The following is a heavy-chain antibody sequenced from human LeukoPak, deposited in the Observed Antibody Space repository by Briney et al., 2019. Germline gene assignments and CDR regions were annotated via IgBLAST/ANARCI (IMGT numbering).Heavy chain of an antibody. D-gene: IGHD5-12*01. V-gene: IGHV3-7*05. CDR1: GFTFISYW. CDR3: ARYTRRGYSGYDFIYFDY. J-gene: IGHJ4*02. Sequence: PGGSLRLSCAASGFTFISYWMSWVRQAPGKGLEWVANIKQDGSEKYYVDSVKGRFTISRDNAKNSLYLQMNSLRAEDTAVYYCARYTRRGYSGYDFIYFDYWGQGTLVTVSS. CDR2: IKQDGSEK.